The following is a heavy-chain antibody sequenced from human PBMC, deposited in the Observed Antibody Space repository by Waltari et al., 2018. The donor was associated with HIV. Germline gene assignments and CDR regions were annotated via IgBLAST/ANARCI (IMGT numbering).Heavy chain of an antibody. CDR1: GFTFSDYY. CDR2: VAVSRAYT. V-gene: IGHV3-11*05. CDR3: ARVARGLRQGTFDI. D-gene: IGHD4-17*01. Sequence: QVHLVESGGDLVKPGGSLRLSCVASGFTFSDYYMTWIRQAPGRVLEGVSYVAVSRAYTNYVDSVKGRFTMSRDDAKKSLFLQMNSLRPEDTAVYYCARVARGLRQGTFDIWGQGTMVTVSS. J-gene: IGHJ3*02.